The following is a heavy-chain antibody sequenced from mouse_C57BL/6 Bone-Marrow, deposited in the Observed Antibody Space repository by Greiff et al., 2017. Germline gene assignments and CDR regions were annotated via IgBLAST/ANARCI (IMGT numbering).Heavy chain of an antibody. V-gene: IGHV1-78*01. CDR2: IYPRDGST. CDR3: ARSNSGYRVYFDY. D-gene: IGHD3-2*02. Sequence: VKLQESDAELVKPGASVKISCKVSGYTFTDHTIHWMKQRPEQGLEWIGYIYPRDGSTKYNEKFKGKATLTADKSSSTAYLQLNSLTSEDSAVYFCARSNSGYRVYFDYWGQGTTLTVSS. CDR1: GYTFTDHT. J-gene: IGHJ2*01.